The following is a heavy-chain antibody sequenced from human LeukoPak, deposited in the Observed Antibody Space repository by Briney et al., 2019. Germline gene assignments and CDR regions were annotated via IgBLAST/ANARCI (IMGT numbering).Heavy chain of an antibody. CDR1: GSTFTGYY. CDR2: INPNRGGT. Sequence: GASVKVSFKASGSTFTGYYTHWVRQAPGQGLEWMGWINPNRGGTNYAQKFQGRVTMTRATSISTAYMELSRLRSDDTAVYDYARGVKYTAMVRGPNYYGMDVWGQGTTVTVSS. J-gene: IGHJ6*02. CDR3: ARGVKYTAMVRGPNYYGMDV. V-gene: IGHV1-2*02. D-gene: IGHD5-18*01.